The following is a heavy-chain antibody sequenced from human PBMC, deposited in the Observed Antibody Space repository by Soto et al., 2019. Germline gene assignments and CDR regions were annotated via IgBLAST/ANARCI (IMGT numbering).Heavy chain of an antibody. CDR3: ATGAYCSGGSCSDHYYYYYGMDL. J-gene: IGHJ6*02. CDR2: LVVGTGNT. Sequence: SVKVSCKTSGFTFRSSAVQWVRQARGQRLEWIGWLVVGTGNTNYAQKFQQRVTISSDRSTNTVSMELSSLTSEDTAVYYCATGAYCSGGSCSDHYYYYYGMDLWGQGTTVTVSS. D-gene: IGHD2-15*01. V-gene: IGHV1-58*01. CDR1: GFTFRSSA.